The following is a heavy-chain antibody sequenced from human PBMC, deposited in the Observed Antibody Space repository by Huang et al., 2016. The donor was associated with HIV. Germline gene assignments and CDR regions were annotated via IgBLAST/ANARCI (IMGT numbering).Heavy chain of an antibody. CDR1: GFRFSSDG. CDR2: ASYDGNGR. Sequence: QVWLVGSGGGVVQPGRPLRLSCVGSGFRFSSDGRHWVRQAPGKGLEWVAFASYDGNGRSYAGSVKGRFSISRQNSKRTVSLQMNSLRVEDSGVYFCAKGSGHFDSWGQGTLVTVSP. J-gene: IGHJ5*01. CDR3: AKGSGHFDS. D-gene: IGHD2-8*02. V-gene: IGHV3-30*18.